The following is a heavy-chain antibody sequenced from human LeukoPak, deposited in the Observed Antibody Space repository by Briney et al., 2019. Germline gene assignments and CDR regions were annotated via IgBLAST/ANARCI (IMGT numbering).Heavy chain of an antibody. V-gene: IGHV4-59*01. Sequence: PSETLSLTCTVSGGSISSYYWSWIRQPPGKGLEWIGYIYYSGSTNYNPSLKSRVTISVDTSKNQFSLKLSSVTAADTAVYYCARDRIGSSGYYAFDIWGQGTMVTVSS. D-gene: IGHD3-22*01. CDR2: IYYSGST. CDR3: ARDRIGSSGYYAFDI. CDR1: GGSISSYY. J-gene: IGHJ3*02.